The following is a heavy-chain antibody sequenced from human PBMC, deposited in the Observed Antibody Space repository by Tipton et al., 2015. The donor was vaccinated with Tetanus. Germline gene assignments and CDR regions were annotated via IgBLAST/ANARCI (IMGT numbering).Heavy chain of an antibody. J-gene: IGHJ3*02. D-gene: IGHD2-15*01. CDR1: GGSINTGGFY. CDR3: ARYGKGYCSGGDCYSDGFDI. CDR2: VYYSGTT. V-gene: IGHV4-31*03. Sequence: TLSLTCTVSGGSINTGGFYWSWIRQYPGKGLEWIGYVYYSGTTSYNPSLKSRVTISVATSKIQFSLKLSSVTAADTAVYYCARYGKGYCSGGDCYSDGFDIWGQGTMVTVSS.